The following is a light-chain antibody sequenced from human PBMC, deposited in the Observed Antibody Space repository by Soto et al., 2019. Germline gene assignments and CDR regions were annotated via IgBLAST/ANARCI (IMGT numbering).Light chain of an antibody. CDR2: GAS. J-gene: IGKJ5*01. Sequence: EIVMTQSPATLSVSPGERAPLSCRASQSVSNNLAWYQQRPGQAPSLLIYGASTRATGIPARFSGSGSGTEFTLTISSLQSEDFAVYYCQQRSKWPITFGQGTRLEIK. CDR1: QSVSNN. CDR3: QQRSKWPIT. V-gene: IGKV3-15*01.